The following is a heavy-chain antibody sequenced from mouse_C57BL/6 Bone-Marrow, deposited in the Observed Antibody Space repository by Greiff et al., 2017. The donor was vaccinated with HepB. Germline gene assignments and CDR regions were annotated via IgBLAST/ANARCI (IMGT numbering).Heavy chain of an antibody. CDR1: GYTFTSYW. CDR3: ARPLITTVVATGAMDY. CDR2: INPSNGGT. D-gene: IGHD1-1*01. J-gene: IGHJ4*01. V-gene: IGHV1-53*01. Sequence: QVQLQQPGTELVKPGASVKLSCKASGYTFTSYWMHWVKQRPGQGLEWIGNINPSNGGTNYNEKFKSKATLTVDKSSSTAYMQLSSLTSEDSAVYYCARPLITTVVATGAMDYWGQGTSVTVSS.